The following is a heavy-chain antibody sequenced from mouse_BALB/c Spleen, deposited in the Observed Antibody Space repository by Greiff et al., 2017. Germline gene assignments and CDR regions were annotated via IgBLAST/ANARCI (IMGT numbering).Heavy chain of an antibody. Sequence: EVQLVESGPELVKPGASVKISCKASGYTFTDYNMHWVKQSHGKSLEWIGYIYPYNGGTGYNQKFKSKATLTVDNSSSTACMELRSLTSEDSAVYYCNYGNYRTWFAYWGQGTLVTVSA. CDR1: GYTFTDYN. D-gene: IGHD2-1*01. CDR2: IYPYNGGT. V-gene: IGHV1S29*02. CDR3: NYGNYRTWFAY. J-gene: IGHJ3*01.